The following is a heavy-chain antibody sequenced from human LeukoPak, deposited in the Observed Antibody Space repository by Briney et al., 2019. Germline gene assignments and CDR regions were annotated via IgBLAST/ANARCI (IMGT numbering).Heavy chain of an antibody. J-gene: IGHJ4*02. Sequence: SETLSLTCAVYGGSFSGYYWSWIRQPPGKGLEWIGEINHSGTTNYNPSLKSRVTISVDTSKNQFSLKLSSVTAADTAVYYCARSPNNWNPVDYWGQGTLVTVSS. CDR2: INHSGTT. CDR3: ARSPNNWNPVDY. CDR1: GGSFSGYY. V-gene: IGHV4-34*01. D-gene: IGHD1-20*01.